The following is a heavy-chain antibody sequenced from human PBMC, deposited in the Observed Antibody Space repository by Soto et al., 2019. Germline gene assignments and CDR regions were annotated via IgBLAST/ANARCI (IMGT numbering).Heavy chain of an antibody. D-gene: IGHD1-26*01. Sequence: GGSLRLSCAASGFTFSDFYMSWIRQAPGKGLEWISYISSGGSLIYYADSVKGRFTISRDNAKNTLYLQMNSLRAEDAAVYYCAKDPSGGREHYYYGMDVWGQGTTVTAP. J-gene: IGHJ6*02. CDR1: GFTFSDFY. CDR2: ISSGGSLI. V-gene: IGHV3-11*04. CDR3: AKDPSGGREHYYYGMDV.